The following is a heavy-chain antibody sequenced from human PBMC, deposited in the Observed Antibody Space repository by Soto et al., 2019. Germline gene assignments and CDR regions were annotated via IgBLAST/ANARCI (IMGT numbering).Heavy chain of an antibody. CDR1: GFTFSSYW. CDR3: ARVSLGSSTYGMDV. CDR2: INSDGSST. Sequence: GGSLRLSCAASGFTFSSYWMHWVRQAPGKGLVWVSRINSDGSSTSYADSVKGRFTISRDNAKNTLYLQMNSLRAEDTAVYYCARVSLGSSTYGMDVWGQGTTVTVSS. D-gene: IGHD3-10*01. J-gene: IGHJ6*02. V-gene: IGHV3-74*01.